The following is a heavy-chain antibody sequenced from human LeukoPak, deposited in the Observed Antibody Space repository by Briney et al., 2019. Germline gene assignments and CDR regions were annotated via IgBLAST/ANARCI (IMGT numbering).Heavy chain of an antibody. CDR2: ISSSSSYI. CDR3: ARDLGYSSSWYYYYYMDV. V-gene: IGHV3-21*01. J-gene: IGHJ6*03. Sequence: GGSLRLSCAASGFTFSSYGMNWVRQAPGKGLEWVSSISSSSSYIYYADSVKGRFTISRDNAKNSLYLQMNSLRAEDTAVYYCARDLGYSSSWYYYYYMDVWGKGTTVTISS. D-gene: IGHD6-13*01. CDR1: GFTFSSYG.